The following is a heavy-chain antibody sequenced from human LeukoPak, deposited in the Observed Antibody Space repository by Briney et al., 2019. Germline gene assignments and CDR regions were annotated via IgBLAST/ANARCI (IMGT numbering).Heavy chain of an antibody. V-gene: IGHV3-48*01. Sequence: GGSPRLSCAASGFTFSSYSMNWVRQAPGKGLEWVSYISSSSSTIYYADSVKGRFTISRDNAKNSLYLQMNSLRAEDTAVYYCARGSGDRDYYYYYYMDVWGKGTTVTVSS. J-gene: IGHJ6*03. CDR2: ISSSSSTI. D-gene: IGHD2-21*01. CDR1: GFTFSSYS. CDR3: ARGSGDRDYYYYYYMDV.